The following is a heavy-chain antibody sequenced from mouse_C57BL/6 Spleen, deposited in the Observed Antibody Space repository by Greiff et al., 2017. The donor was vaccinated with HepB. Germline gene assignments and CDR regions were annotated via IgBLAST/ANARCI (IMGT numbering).Heavy chain of an antibody. CDR1: GYTFTDYY. CDR3: ARGGLRREYFDY. J-gene: IGHJ2*01. D-gene: IGHD2-4*01. Sequence: EVQLQQSGPELVKPGASVKISCKASGYTFTDYYMNWVKQSHGKSLEWIGDINPNNGGTSYNQKFKGKATLTVDKSSSTAYMGLRSLTSEDSAVYYCARGGLRREYFDYWGQGTTLTVSS. V-gene: IGHV1-26*01. CDR2: INPNNGGT.